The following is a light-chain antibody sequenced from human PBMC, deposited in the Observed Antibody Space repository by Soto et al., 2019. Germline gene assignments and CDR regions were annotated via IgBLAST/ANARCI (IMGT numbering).Light chain of an antibody. V-gene: IGKV3-20*01. CDR3: QPYTGPPTA. Sequence: EIVMTQSPGTLALSPGEKATLTCRASQTVSSNYLAWCQQRPGQAPRLLIYGASTSAAGIPDRFSGSGSGTDFTLTITRLEPEHSAVYFCQPYTGPPTACGQGTRLEIK. CDR2: GAS. J-gene: IGKJ5*01. CDR1: QTVSSNY.